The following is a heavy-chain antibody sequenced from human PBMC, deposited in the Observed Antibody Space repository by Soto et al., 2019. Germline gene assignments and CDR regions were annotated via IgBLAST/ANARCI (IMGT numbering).Heavy chain of an antibody. V-gene: IGHV1-18*01. CDR1: GYTFTSYG. CDR2: ISAYNGNT. CDR3: ARSGCSGCSCYSYYFDY. J-gene: IGHJ4*02. D-gene: IGHD2-15*01. Sequence: QVQLVQSGAEVKKPGASVKVSCKASGYTFTSYGISWVRQAPGQGLEWMGWISAYNGNTNYAQKLQGRVTMTTDTSTSKAYMELRSLRSDDTAVYYGARSGCSGCSCYSYYFDYWGQGTLVTVSS.